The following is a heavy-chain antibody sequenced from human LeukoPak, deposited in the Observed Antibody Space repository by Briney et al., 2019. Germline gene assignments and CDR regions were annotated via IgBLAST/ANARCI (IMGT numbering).Heavy chain of an antibody. J-gene: IGHJ5*02. CDR3: ARFYSSGWGWFDP. CDR2: IYYTGSTDHNT. V-gene: IGHV4-59*01. CDR1: GGSINNYY. Sequence: TSETLSLTCTVSGGSINNYYWSWIRQPPGKGLEWIGFIYYTGSTDHNTNYNPSLKSRVSMSVDSSKNQFSLKVSSVTAADTAFYYCARFYSSGWGWFDPWGQGTLVTVSS. D-gene: IGHD6-19*01.